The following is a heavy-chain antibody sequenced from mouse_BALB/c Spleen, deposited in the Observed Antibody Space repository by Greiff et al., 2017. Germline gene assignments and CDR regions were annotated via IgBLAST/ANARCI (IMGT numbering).Heavy chain of an antibody. CDR2: ISSGGGST. V-gene: IGHV5-12-1*01. J-gene: IGHJ4*01. CDR3: ARQTGRYYAMDY. Sequence: EVQLVESGGGLVKPGGSLKLSCAASGFAFSSYDMSWVRQTPEKRLEWVAYISSGGGSTYYPDTVKGRFTISRDNAKNTLYLQMSSLKSEDTAMYYCARQTGRYYAMDYWGQGTSVTVSS. CDR1: GFAFSSYD. D-gene: IGHD4-1*01.